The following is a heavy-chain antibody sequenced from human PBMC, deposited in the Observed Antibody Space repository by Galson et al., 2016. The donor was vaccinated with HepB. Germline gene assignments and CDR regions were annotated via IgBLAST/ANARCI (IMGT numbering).Heavy chain of an antibody. J-gene: IGHJ4*02. CDR2: IHYSGST. CDR1: GGSIGNNGHY. D-gene: IGHD6-13*01. CDR3: ARHDTEGGRSWYGRRKKTILHLDH. Sequence: SETLSLTCTVSGGSIGNNGHYWGWIRQPPGKGLEWIGSIHYSGSTYYKPSLNSRVTISVDTSKNQFSLNLTSVTAADTALYYCARHDTEGGRSWYGRRKKTILHLDHWGQGTRVTVSS. V-gene: IGHV4-39*01.